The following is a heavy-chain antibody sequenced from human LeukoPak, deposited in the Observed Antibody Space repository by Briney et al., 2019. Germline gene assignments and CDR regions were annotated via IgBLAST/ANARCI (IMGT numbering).Heavy chain of an antibody. CDR3: ASPYPRRYAFDI. Sequence: GGSLRLSCAASGFTFSSYSMNWVRQAPGKGLEWVSSISSSSSYIYYADSVKGRFTISRDNAKNSLYLQMNSLRAEDTAVYYCASPYPRRYAFDIWGQGTMVTVSS. J-gene: IGHJ3*02. CDR1: GFTFSSYS. D-gene: IGHD2-2*01. V-gene: IGHV3-21*01. CDR2: ISSSSSYI.